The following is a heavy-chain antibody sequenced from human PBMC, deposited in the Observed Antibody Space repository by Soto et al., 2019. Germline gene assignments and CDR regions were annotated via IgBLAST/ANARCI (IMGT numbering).Heavy chain of an antibody. Sequence: GGSLRLSCAASGFTFSSYAMHWVRQAPGKGLEWVAVISYDGSNKYYADSVKGRFTISRDNSKNTLYLQMNSLRAEDTAVYYCTRVWFGELEVDYWGQGTLVTVSS. D-gene: IGHD3-10*01. V-gene: IGHV3-30-3*01. CDR2: ISYDGSNK. CDR1: GFTFSSYA. CDR3: TRVWFGELEVDY. J-gene: IGHJ4*02.